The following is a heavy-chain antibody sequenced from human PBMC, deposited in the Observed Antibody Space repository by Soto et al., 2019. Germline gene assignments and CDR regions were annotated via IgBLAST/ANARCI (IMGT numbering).Heavy chain of an antibody. D-gene: IGHD3-9*01. J-gene: IGHJ3*02. CDR1: GYTLTELS. V-gene: IGHV1-24*01. CDR2: FDPEDGET. Sequence: ASVKVSCKVSGYTLTELSMHWVRQAPGKGLEWMGGFDPEDGETIYAQKFQGRVTMTEDTSTDTAYVELSSLRSEDTAVYYCATDSYYDILTGYRAPHDAFDIWGQGTMVTVS. CDR3: ATDSYYDILTGYRAPHDAFDI.